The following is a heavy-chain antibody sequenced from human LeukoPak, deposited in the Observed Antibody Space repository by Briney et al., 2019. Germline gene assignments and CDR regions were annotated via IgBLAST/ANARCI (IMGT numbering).Heavy chain of an antibody. CDR1: GFTFTNYW. J-gene: IGHJ6*03. V-gene: IGHV3-74*01. D-gene: IGHD1-7*01. Sequence: PGGSLRLSCAASGFTFTNYWMHWVRQAPGKGLMWVSRIDSDGSSATYADSVKGRFTVSRDNAKNTVYLQMNSLRAEDTGVYYCARGTSRTSYYMDVWGKGTTVTVSS. CDR2: IDSDGSSA. CDR3: ARGTSRTSYYMDV.